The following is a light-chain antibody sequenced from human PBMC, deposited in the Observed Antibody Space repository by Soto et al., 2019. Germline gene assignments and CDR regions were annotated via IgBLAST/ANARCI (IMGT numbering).Light chain of an antibody. J-gene: IGLJ2*01. Sequence: QSVLTQPPSASGSPGQSVTISCTGTSSDVGGYNYVSWYQQHPGKAPKLMIFAVTKRPSGVPDRFSGSKSGDTASLTVSGLQAEDEADYYCASYAGSNSHVVFGAGTKLTVL. CDR1: SSDVGGYNY. CDR3: ASYAGSNSHVV. CDR2: AVT. V-gene: IGLV2-8*01.